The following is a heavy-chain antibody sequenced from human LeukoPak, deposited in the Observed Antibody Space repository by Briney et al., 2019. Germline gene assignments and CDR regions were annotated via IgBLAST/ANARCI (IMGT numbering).Heavy chain of an antibody. CDR1: SGSISGYY. V-gene: IGHV4-59*08. CDR3: ARHILTAGSIE. CDR2: IYNSGTT. Sequence: PSETLSLTCTVSSGSISGYYWSWFRQPPGKGVEWIAYIYNSGTTKYNPSLESRVTISMDTSKRQFSLKLSSVTAADTAVYYCARHILTAGSIEWGQGTLVTVSS. J-gene: IGHJ4*02. D-gene: IGHD2-15*01.